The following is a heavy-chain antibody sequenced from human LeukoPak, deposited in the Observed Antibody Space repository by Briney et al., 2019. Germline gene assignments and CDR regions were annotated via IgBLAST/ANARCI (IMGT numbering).Heavy chain of an antibody. D-gene: IGHD3-22*01. J-gene: IGHJ4*02. CDR2: INWNGGST. CDR3: ARDGYGDYYDSSGYHPY. V-gene: IGHV3-20*04. CDR1: GFTFDDYG. Sequence: GGSLRLSCAASGFTFDDYGMSWVRQAPGKGLEWVSGINWNGGSTGYADSVKGRFTISRDNAKNSLYLQMNSLRAEDTALYYCARDGYGDYYDSSGYHPYWGQGTLVTVSS.